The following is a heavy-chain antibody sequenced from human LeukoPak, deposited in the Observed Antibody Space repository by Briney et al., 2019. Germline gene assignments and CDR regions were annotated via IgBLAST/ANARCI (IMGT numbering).Heavy chain of an antibody. V-gene: IGHV4-59*01. CDR2: ICYSGST. CDR3: ARVSSGWSEFDY. J-gene: IGHJ4*02. D-gene: IGHD6-19*01. CDR1: GGSFSSYY. Sequence: SETLSLTCTVSGGSFSSYYWSWIRQPPGKGLEWIGYICYSGSTNYNPSLKSRVTISVDTSKNQFSLKLSSVTAADTAVYYCARVSSGWSEFDYWGQGTLVTVSS.